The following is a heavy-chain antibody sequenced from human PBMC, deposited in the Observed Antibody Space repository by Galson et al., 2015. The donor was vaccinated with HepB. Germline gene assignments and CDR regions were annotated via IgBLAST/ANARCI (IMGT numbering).Heavy chain of an antibody. V-gene: IGHV1-8*01. J-gene: IGHJ4*02. Sequence: SVKVSCKASGYTFTSYDTNWVRQATGQGLEWMGWMNPNSGNTGYAQKFQGRVTMTRNTSISTAYMELSSLRSEDTAVYYCARGLAGYCSGGSCYTTLDFDYWGQGTLVTVSS. CDR1: GYTFTSYD. D-gene: IGHD2-15*01. CDR3: ARGLAGYCSGGSCYTTLDFDY. CDR2: MNPNSGNT.